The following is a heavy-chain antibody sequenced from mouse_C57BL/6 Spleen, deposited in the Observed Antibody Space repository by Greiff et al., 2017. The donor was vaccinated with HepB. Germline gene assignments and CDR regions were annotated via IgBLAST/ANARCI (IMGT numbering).Heavy chain of an antibody. CDR3: ARWYYSNSNFDY. V-gene: IGHV1-50*01. D-gene: IGHD2-5*01. CDR2: IDPSDSYT. CDR1: GYTFTSYW. J-gene: IGHJ2*01. Sequence: QVQLQHPGAELVKPGASVKLSCKASGYTFTSYWMQWVKQRPGQGLEWIGEIDPSDSYTNYNQKFKGKATLTVDTSSSTAYMQLSSLTSEDSAVYYCARWYYSNSNFDYWGQGTTLTVSS.